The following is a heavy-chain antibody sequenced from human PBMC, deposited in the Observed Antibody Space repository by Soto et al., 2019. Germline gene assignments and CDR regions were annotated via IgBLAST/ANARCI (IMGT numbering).Heavy chain of an antibody. Sequence: SETLSLTCTVSGGSISSSSYYWGWIRQPPGKGLEWIGRIYYSGSTYYNPSLKSRVTISVDTSKNQFSLKLSSVTAADTAVYYCARQKSSSWYVHDYYYGMDVWGQGTTVTVSS. J-gene: IGHJ6*02. V-gene: IGHV4-39*01. CDR3: ARQKSSSWYVHDYYYGMDV. D-gene: IGHD6-13*01. CDR2: IYYSGST. CDR1: GGSISSSSYY.